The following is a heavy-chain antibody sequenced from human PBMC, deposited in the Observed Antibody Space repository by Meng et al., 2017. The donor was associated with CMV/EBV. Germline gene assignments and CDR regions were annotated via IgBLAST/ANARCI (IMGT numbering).Heavy chain of an antibody. CDR3: ARDAPYSSSWPLFDY. D-gene: IGHD6-13*01. V-gene: IGHV1-69*12. CDR2: IIPIFGTA. J-gene: IGHJ4*02. Sequence: QFQLVQSGAEVMKPGFWAKVSCKASGGTFSSYAISWVRQAPVQGFEWMGGIIPIFGTANYAQKFQGRVTITADESTSTAYMELSSLRSEDTAVYYCARDAPYSSSWPLFDYWGQGTLVTVSS. CDR1: GGTFSSYA.